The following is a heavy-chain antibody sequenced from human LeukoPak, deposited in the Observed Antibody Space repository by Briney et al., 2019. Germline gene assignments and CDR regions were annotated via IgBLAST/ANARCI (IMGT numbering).Heavy chain of an antibody. CDR1: DGSISSYY. D-gene: IGHD2-2*01. J-gene: IGHJ4*02. Sequence: PSETLSLTCTVSDGSISSYYWSWIRQPPGKGLEWIGCIYTSGSTNYNPSLKSRVTISVDTSKNQFSLKLSSVTAADTAAYYCARRGCTSCRIDYWGQGTLVTVSS. CDR2: IYTSGST. V-gene: IGHV4-4*09. CDR3: ARRGCTSCRIDY.